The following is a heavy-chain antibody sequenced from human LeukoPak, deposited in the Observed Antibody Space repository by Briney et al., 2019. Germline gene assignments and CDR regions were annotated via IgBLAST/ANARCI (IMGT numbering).Heavy chain of an antibody. V-gene: IGHV3-23*01. CDR1: GLTFSNFA. J-gene: IGHJ4*02. CDR3: AKGGIALVRGSFDY. Sequence: GGSLRLSCAASGLTFSNFAMSWVRQPPGKGLEWVSAVSGGGRSTFYADSVKGRFIISRDDSKNTLYLQMNSLRAEDTAVYYCAKGGIALVRGSFDYWGQGTLVAVPS. CDR2: VSGGGRST. D-gene: IGHD3-10*01.